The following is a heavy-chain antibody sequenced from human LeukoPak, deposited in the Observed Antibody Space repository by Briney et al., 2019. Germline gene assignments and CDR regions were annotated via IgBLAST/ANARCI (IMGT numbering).Heavy chain of an antibody. CDR1: GYTFTSYY. CDR3: ARDNSHYYYHSSGYSFDY. CDR2: INPRGGST. Sequence: ASVKVSCKASGYTFTSYYMHWVRQAPGQGLEWMTMINPRGGSTIYAQKFQGRVAMTRDMSTSTVYMELSSLRSEGTAVYHCARDNSHYYYHSSGYSFDYWGQGTRVTVSS. V-gene: IGHV1-46*01. D-gene: IGHD3-22*01. J-gene: IGHJ4*02.